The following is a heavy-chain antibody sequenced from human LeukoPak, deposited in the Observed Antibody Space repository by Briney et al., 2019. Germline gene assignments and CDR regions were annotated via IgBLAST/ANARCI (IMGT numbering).Heavy chain of an antibody. CDR2: IYYSGST. V-gene: IGHV4-59*08. D-gene: IGHD3-10*01. J-gene: IGHJ4*02. CDR3: ARYGSGTLMGGYYFDY. CDR1: GGSISTYY. Sequence: SETLSLTCTVSGGSISTYYWSWIRQPPGKGLEWIGYIYYSGSTNYNPSLKSRVAISVDTSKNQFSLKLSSVTAADTAVYYCARYGSGTLMGGYYFDYWGQGTLVTVSS.